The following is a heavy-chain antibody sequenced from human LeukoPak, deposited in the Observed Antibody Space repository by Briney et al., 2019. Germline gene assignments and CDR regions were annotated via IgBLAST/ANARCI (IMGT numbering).Heavy chain of an antibody. CDR3: ARDGYNWDGYGWFDP. D-gene: IGHD1-1*01. Sequence: HAGGSLKLSCADSQFTFSSFIMNWVRQPPGKGLEWISYIDSSSSSIFYADSVKGRFTISRDNARNSLYLQMDGLRAEDTAVYYCARDGYNWDGYGWFDPWGQGSLVTVSS. CDR1: QFTFSSFI. J-gene: IGHJ5*02. V-gene: IGHV3-48*01. CDR2: IDSSSSSI.